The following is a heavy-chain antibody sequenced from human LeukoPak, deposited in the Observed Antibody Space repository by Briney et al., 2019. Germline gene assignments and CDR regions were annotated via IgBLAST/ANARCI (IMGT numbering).Heavy chain of an antibody. CDR3: ARSGGNNYHWALDI. CDR2: VKEGER. Sequence: GGSLRLSCAASGFTFSSYWMSWVRQAPGKGLEWVANVKEGERYSVDSVKGRFTISRDNAKNSLYLQMNSLRAEDTAVYYCARSGGNNYHWALDIWGQGIMVTVSS. V-gene: IGHV3-7*01. J-gene: IGHJ3*02. CDR1: GFTFSSYW. D-gene: IGHD1/OR15-1a*01.